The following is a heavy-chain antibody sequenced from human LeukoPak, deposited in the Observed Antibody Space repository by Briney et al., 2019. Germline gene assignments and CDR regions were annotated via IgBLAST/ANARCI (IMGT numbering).Heavy chain of an antibody. CDR1: GGSFSGYY. D-gene: IGHD6-19*01. CDR3: ARGVPKQWPYYYYYGMDV. J-gene: IGHJ6*02. CDR2: INHSGST. V-gene: IGHV4-34*01. Sequence: PSETLSLTCAVYGGSFSGYYWSWIRQPLGKGLEWIGEINHSGSTNYNPSLKSRVTISVDTSKNQFSLKLSSVTAADTAVYYCARGVPKQWPYYYYYGMDVWGQGTTVTVSS.